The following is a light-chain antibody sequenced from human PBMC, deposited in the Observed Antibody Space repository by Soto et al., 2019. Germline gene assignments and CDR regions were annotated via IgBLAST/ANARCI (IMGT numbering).Light chain of an antibody. J-gene: IGKJ4*01. CDR3: HEKGSSPLR. CDR2: QAS. V-gene: IGKV3-20*01. CDR1: QSVDFSN. Sequence: DIVLTQSPGTLSLSPGERATLSCRASQSVDFSNLAWYQHKPGQSPSLLIYQASSRATGGPDRFRGSKSGTDFTLIISRLCLEDSAVYYCHEKGSSPLRFGEGTKVDLK.